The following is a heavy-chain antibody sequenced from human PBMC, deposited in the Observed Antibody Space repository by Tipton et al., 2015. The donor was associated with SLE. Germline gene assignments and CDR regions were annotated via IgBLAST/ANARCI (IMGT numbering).Heavy chain of an antibody. CDR1: GGTFSSYT. V-gene: IGHV1-69*04. J-gene: IGHJ4*02. CDR3: ARDRGYSYGSFDY. CDR2: IIPILGIA. Sequence: QSGAEVKKPGSSVKVSCKASGGTFSSYTISWVRQAPGQGLEWMGRIIPILGIANYAQKFQGRVTITADKSTSTAYMELSSLRSEDTAVYYCARDRGYSYGSFDYWGQGTLVTVSS. D-gene: IGHD5-18*01.